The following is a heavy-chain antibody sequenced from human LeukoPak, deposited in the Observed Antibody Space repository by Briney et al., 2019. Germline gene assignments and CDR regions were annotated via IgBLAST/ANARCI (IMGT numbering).Heavy chain of an antibody. V-gene: IGHV1-8*03. D-gene: IGHD6-13*01. CDR1: GYTFTSYD. J-gene: IGHJ6*03. CDR2: MNPNSGNT. CDR3: AVSIAAAGGDYMDV. Sequence: GASVKVSCKASGYTFTSYDINWVRQATGQGLEWMGWMNPNSGNTGYAQKFQGRVTITRNTSISTAYMELSSLRSEDTAVYYCAVSIAAAGGDYMDVWGKGTTVTVSS.